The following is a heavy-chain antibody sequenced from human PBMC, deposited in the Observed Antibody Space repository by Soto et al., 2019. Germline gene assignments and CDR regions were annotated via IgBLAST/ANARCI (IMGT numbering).Heavy chain of an antibody. D-gene: IGHD3-22*01. CDR3: ARVRVLRFLHYYDSSPAYYFDY. CDR2: INHSGST. CDR1: GGSFSGYY. J-gene: IGHJ4*02. Sequence: PSETLSLTCAVYGGSFSGYYCSWIRQPPGKGLEWIGEINHSGSTNYNPSLKSRVTISVDTSKNQFSLKLSSVTAADTAVYYCARVRVLRFLHYYDSSPAYYFDYWGQGTLVTVSS. V-gene: IGHV4-34*01.